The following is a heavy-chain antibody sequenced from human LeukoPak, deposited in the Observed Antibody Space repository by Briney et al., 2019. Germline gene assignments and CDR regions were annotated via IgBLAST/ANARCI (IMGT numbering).Heavy chain of an antibody. CDR1: GYSFINYY. J-gene: IGHJ4*02. V-gene: IGHV1-46*01. Sequence: ASVKVSCRASGYSFINYYIYWVRQAPGQGLEWMGTINPSGGSTNYAQKFQGRVTMTRDTSTSTLYMELSSLRSEDTAVYYCARSAEPGALRHFDYWGQGTLVTVSP. CDR2: INPSGGST. CDR3: ARSAEPGALRHFDY. D-gene: IGHD2-2*01.